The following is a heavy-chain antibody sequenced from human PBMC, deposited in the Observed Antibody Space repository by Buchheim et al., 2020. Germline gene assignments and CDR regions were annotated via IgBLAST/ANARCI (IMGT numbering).Heavy chain of an antibody. CDR1: GASISSYY. Sequence: QVQLQESGPGLVKPSETLSLTCTVSGASISSYYWSWVRQPPGKGLEWIGYIYYSGSTNYNPSLLSRVTISVDTSKNQFSLKLGSVTAADTAVYYCARGHDGLGYWGQGTL. J-gene: IGHJ4*02. CDR2: IYYSGST. CDR3: ARGHDGLGY. V-gene: IGHV4-59*01. D-gene: IGHD3-16*01.